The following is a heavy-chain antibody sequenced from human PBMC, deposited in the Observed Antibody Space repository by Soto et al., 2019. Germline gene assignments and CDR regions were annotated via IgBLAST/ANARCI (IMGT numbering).Heavy chain of an antibody. CDR1: GGSINNYY. J-gene: IGHJ4*02. V-gene: IGHV4-59*08. CDR3: ARQRSVGALFDY. CDR2: IYYSGST. D-gene: IGHD3-10*01. Sequence: QVQLQESGPGLVKPSKTLSLTCSVSGGSINNYYWSWIRQPPGKGLEWIGNIYYSGSTNDNPSLKSRVTISVDTSKNQFSLSLNSVTAADTAVYDCARQRSVGALFDYWGQGTLVTVSS.